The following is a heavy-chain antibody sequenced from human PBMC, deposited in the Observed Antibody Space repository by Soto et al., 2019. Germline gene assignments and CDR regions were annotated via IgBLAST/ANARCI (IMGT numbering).Heavy chain of an antibody. CDR1: GFTFSNYA. CDR3: AKDSVSYNRIYDAFDI. CDR2: IGGGDNI. Sequence: VQLLESGGGLVQPGGSLRLSCEASGFTFSNYAMTWVRQAPGEGPEWVSTIGGGDNIFYADSVKGRFTISRDDSRSTMYLQMDNLRFEDTAIYFCAKDSVSYNRIYDAFDIWGQGTVDTVSS. V-gene: IGHV3-23*01. J-gene: IGHJ3*02. D-gene: IGHD1-26*01.